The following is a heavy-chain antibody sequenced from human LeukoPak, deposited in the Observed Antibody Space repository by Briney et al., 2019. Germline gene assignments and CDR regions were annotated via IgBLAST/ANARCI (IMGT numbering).Heavy chain of an antibody. Sequence: GGSLRLSCAASGFTFGTFWMSWVRQAPGKGLQWVANINQDGTEKHYVDSVKGRFTISRDNGKKSMYLQMNGLRVEDTAVYFCASGNYFDSWGQGTLVAVSS. D-gene: IGHD1-1*01. CDR1: GFTFGTFW. CDR2: INQDGTEK. CDR3: ASGNYFDS. V-gene: IGHV3-7*01. J-gene: IGHJ4*02.